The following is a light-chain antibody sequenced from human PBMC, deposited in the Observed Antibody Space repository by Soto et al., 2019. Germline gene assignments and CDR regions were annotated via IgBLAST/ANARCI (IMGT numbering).Light chain of an antibody. V-gene: IGKV2-28*01. CDR3: MQALQTSYT. CDR1: QSLLHSNGYNY. Sequence: DIVMTQSPLSLPVTPGEPASISCRSSQSLLHSNGYNYLDWYLQKPGQSPQLLIYLGSNRASGVPDRFSGSGSGTDFTLKISRVEAEDVGVHYCMQALQTSYTFGQGTKLEIK. CDR2: LGS. J-gene: IGKJ2*01.